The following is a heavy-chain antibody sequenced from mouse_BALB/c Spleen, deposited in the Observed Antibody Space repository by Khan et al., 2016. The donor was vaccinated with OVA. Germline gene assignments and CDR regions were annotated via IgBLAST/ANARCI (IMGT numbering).Heavy chain of an antibody. V-gene: IGHV1-7*01. J-gene: IGHJ2*01. Sequence: QVQLQQPGAELAKPGASVKMSCKASGYTFINYWILWVKQRPGQGLEWIGYINPSTGYTEYNQNFKDKATLTADKSSSTAYMQLSSLTSEDSAVYYCARRGRRCDFDYWGQGTTLTVSS. CDR3: ARRGRRCDFDY. CDR2: INPSTGYT. CDR1: GYTFINYW.